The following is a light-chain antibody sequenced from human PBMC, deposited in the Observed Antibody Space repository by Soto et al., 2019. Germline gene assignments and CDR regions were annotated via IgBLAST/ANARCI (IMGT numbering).Light chain of an antibody. CDR2: GAS. Sequence: EIVLTQSPGTLSLSPGERATLSCRASQSLSGSYLAWYQQRPGQPPRLLIYGASNTFSGIPDRFSGSGSGTDFTLTISRLEPEDFAVYFCHQYGSSPRTFGPGTKVDIK. CDR1: QSLSGSY. V-gene: IGKV3-20*01. CDR3: HQYGSSPRT. J-gene: IGKJ3*01.